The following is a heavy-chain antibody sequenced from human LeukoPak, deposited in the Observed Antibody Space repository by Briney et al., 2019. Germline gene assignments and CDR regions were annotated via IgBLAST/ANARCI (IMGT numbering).Heavy chain of an antibody. J-gene: IGHJ4*02. CDR1: GFTFSSYE. Sequence: GGSLRLSCAASGFTFSSYEMNWVRQAPGKGLEWVSYISSSGTTIYHADSVKGRFTISRDDAKNSLYLQMNSLRAEDAGLYYCAGGPTTGNLDYWGQGSLVTVSS. D-gene: IGHD1-1*01. CDR2: ISSSGTTI. V-gene: IGHV3-48*03. CDR3: AGGPTTGNLDY.